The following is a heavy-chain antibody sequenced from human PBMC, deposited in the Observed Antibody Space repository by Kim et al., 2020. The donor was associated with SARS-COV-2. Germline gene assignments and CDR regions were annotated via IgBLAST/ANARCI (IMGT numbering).Heavy chain of an antibody. CDR3: ARRLRPYDYGDQYFDY. CDR1: GYTFTGYY. D-gene: IGHD4-17*01. CDR2: INPNSGGT. Sequence: ASVKVSCKASGYTFTGYYMHWVRQAPGQGLEWMGRINPNSGGTNYAQKFQGRVTMTRDTSISTAYMELSRLRSDDTAVYYCARRLRPYDYGDQYFDYWGQGTLVTVSS. J-gene: IGHJ4*02. V-gene: IGHV1-2*06.